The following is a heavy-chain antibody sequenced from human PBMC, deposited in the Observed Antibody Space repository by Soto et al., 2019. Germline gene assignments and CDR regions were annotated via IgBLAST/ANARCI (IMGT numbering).Heavy chain of an antibody. CDR3: ARNGNGVDY. Sequence: EVQLVESGGGLVQPGESLRLSCAASGFTFSNHWMHWVRQAPGERPVWISRIKTDGTITDYADYVKGRFTGSRYNAKNTLCLQMNSLRADDTAVYYCARNGNGVDYGGQGTLLTFSS. CDR2: IKTDGTIT. J-gene: IGHJ4*02. D-gene: IGHD2-8*01. V-gene: IGHV3-74*01. CDR1: GFTFSNHW.